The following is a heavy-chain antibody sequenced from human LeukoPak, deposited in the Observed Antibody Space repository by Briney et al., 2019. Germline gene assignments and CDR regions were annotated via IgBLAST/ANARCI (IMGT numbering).Heavy chain of an antibody. V-gene: IGHV1-18*01. CDR3: ARVQWELLDYYYYMDV. CDR1: GYTFTGYG. D-gene: IGHD1-26*01. Sequence: ASVKVSCKASGYTFTGYGISWVRQAPGQGLEWMGWISAYNGNTNYAQKLQGRVTMTTDTSTSTAYMELRSLRSDDTAVYYCARVQWELLDYYYYMDVWGKGTTVTVSS. CDR2: ISAYNGNT. J-gene: IGHJ6*03.